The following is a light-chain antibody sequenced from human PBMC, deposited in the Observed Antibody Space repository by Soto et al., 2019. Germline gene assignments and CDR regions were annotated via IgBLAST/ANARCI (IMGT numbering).Light chain of an antibody. Sequence: DIQMTQSPSSLSASVGDRVTITCQASQDISNYLNWYQQKPGKAPKLLIYDASNLETGVPSRFSGSGSGTDFTFTISSLQPEDIATYYCQQYDNLPKYTFGQGTK. CDR3: QQYDNLPKYT. CDR2: DAS. CDR1: QDISNY. J-gene: IGKJ2*01. V-gene: IGKV1-33*01.